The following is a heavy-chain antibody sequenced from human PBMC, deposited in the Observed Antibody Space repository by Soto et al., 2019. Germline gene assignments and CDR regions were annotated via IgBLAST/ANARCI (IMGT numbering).Heavy chain of an antibody. CDR1: GYTLTELS. V-gene: IGHV1-24*01. D-gene: IGHD3-10*01. CDR3: ATDGGITIRYYYYYYGMDV. CDR2: FDPEDGET. Sequence: ASVKVSCKVSGYTLTELSMHWVRQAPGKGLEWMGGFDPEDGETIYAQKFQGRVTMTEDTSTDTAYMELSSLRSEDTAVYYCATDGGITIRYYYYYYGMDVWGQGTTVTVSS. J-gene: IGHJ6*02.